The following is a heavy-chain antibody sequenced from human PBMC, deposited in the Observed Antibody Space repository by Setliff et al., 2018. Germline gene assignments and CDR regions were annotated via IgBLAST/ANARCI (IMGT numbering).Heavy chain of an antibody. CDR2: ISGYTGNT. CDR1: GFSFSNYG. CDR3: ARDEASCGGDCYSRGYFDF. Sequence: ASVKVSCKASGFSFSNYGITWVRQAPGRGLEWLGWISGYTGNTNSVQKLRGRVTMTTDTSTSTAYLELGSLTTDDTAVYYCARDEASCGGDCYSRGYFDFWGQGTWVTVSS. V-gene: IGHV1-18*01. J-gene: IGHJ4*02. D-gene: IGHD2-21*01.